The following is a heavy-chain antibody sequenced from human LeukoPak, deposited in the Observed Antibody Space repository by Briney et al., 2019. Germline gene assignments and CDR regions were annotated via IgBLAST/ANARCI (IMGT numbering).Heavy chain of an antibody. D-gene: IGHD6-6*01. CDR3: VRRPSASWYFDY. CDR1: GFSLSSSGVG. J-gene: IGHJ4*02. CDR2: IYWDDDK. V-gene: IGHV2-5*02. Sequence: SGPTLVKPTQTLTLTCTFSGFSLSSSGVGVGWIRQPPGKALEWLALIYWDDDKRYSPSLKSRLTITKDTSKNQVVLTMTNMDPVDTATYYCVRRPSASWYFDYWGQGTLVTVSS.